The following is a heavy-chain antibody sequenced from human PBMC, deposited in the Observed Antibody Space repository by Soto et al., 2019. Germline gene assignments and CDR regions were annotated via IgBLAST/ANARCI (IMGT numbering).Heavy chain of an antibody. Sequence: EVQLVDSGGGLVQPGGSLRLSCAASEFTFRSYWMHWVRQSQGKGLVWVSRSSGDGSSTTYADSVRGRFTISRDNAKNTVYLQMDSLRAEDTAVYYCARSLPGTYGAFDLWGQGTMVTVSS. CDR2: SSGDGSST. D-gene: IGHD1-7*01. V-gene: IGHV3-74*01. J-gene: IGHJ3*01. CDR3: ARSLPGTYGAFDL. CDR1: EFTFRSYW.